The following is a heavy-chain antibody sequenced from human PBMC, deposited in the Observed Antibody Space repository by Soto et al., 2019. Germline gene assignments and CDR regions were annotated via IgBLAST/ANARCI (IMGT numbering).Heavy chain of an antibody. CDR2: IKSKTEGETR. J-gene: IGHJ1*01. D-gene: IGHD2-15*01. Sequence: GGSLRLSCAGSGFIFSYAWMSWFRQAPGKGLEWVGRIKSKTEGETRDYAASVTGRFTISRDDSKDTLYLHMSSLTTEDTAIYYCRWALDCRGPRWIDHWGQGTLVTVSS. CDR1: GFIFSYAW. V-gene: IGHV3-15*01. CDR3: RWALDCRGPRWIDH.